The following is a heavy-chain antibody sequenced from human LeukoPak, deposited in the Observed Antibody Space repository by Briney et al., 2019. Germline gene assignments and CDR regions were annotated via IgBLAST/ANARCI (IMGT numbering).Heavy chain of an antibody. J-gene: IGHJ4*02. Sequence: GRSLRLSCADSGFTFDDYAMHWVRQAPGKGLEWVSGISWNSGSIGYADSVKGRFTISRDNAKNSLYLQMNSLRAEDTAVYYCASMTTYCGGDCFFFDYWGQGALVTVSS. V-gene: IGHV3-9*01. CDR2: ISWNSGSI. CDR1: GFTFDDYA. D-gene: IGHD2-21*02. CDR3: ASMTTYCGGDCFFFDY.